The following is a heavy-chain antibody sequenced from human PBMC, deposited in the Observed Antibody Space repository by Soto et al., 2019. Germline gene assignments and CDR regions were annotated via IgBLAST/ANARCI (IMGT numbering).Heavy chain of an antibody. CDR1: GFTFSSYA. V-gene: IGHV3-30-3*01. D-gene: IGHD6-13*01. CDR3: ARDRSIAASVRLIGYYYYGMDV. CDR2: ISYDGSNK. J-gene: IGHJ6*02. Sequence: RFSCAASGFTFSSYAMHWVRQAPGKGLEWVAVISYDGSNKYYADSVKGRFTISRDNSKNTLYLQMNSLRAEDTAVYYCARDRSIAASVRLIGYYYYGMDVWGQGTTVTVSS.